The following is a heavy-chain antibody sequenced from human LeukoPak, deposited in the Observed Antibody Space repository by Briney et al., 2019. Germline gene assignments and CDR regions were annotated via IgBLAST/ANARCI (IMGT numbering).Heavy chain of an antibody. CDR2: FDPEDGET. Sequence: ASVKVSCKVSGYTLTELYMHWVRQAPGKGLEWMGGFDPEDGETIYAQKFQGRVTMTEDTSTDTAYMELSSLRSEDTAVYYCAMTPVRYGSYSTNFDYWGQGTLVTVSS. V-gene: IGHV1-24*01. J-gene: IGHJ4*02. D-gene: IGHD1-26*01. CDR3: AMTPVRYGSYSTNFDY. CDR1: GYTLTELY.